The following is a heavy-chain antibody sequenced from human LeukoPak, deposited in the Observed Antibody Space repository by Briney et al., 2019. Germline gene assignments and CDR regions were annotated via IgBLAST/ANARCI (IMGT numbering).Heavy chain of an antibody. CDR2: ISGSGGST. J-gene: IGHJ3*01. CDR1: GFTFSSYA. D-gene: IGHD6-13*01. V-gene: IGHV3-23*01. CDR3: ANPGQGGSSWYGY. Sequence: GGSLRLSCAASGFTFSSYAVSWVRQAPGKGLEWASAISGSGGSTYYADSVKGRFTISRDNSKNTLYLQMNSLRAEDTAVYYCANPGQGGSSWYGYWGQGTMVTVSS.